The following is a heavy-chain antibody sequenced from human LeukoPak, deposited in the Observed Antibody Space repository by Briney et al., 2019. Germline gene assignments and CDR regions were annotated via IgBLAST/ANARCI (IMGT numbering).Heavy chain of an antibody. CDR1: GYTFTSYY. J-gene: IGHJ6*02. Sequence: ASVKVSCKASGYTFTSYYMHWVRQAPGQGLEWMGIINPSGGSTSYAQKFQGRVTMTRDTSTSTVYMELSSLRSEDTAVYYCARAILMGYYYYYGMDVWGQGTTVTVSS. V-gene: IGHV1-46*01. CDR2: INPSGGST. D-gene: IGHD3-16*01. CDR3: ARAILMGYYYYYGMDV.